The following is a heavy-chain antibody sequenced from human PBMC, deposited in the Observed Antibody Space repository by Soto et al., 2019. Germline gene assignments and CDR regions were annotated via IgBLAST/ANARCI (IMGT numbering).Heavy chain of an antibody. D-gene: IGHD1-1*01. CDR2: ISSSSSTI. J-gene: IGHJ4*02. V-gene: IGHV3-48*02. CDR3: ARDRARRGARLERPDY. Sequence: EVQLVESGGGSVQPGGSLRLSCAASGFTFSSYSMNCVRQAPGKWLEWVSYISSSSSTIYYADSVKGRFTISRDNAKNSLYLQMNSLRDEDTAVYYCARDRARRGARLERPDYWGQGTLVTVSS. CDR1: GFTFSSYS.